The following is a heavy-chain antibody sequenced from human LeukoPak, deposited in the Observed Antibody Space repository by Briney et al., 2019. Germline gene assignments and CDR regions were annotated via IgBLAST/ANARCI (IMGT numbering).Heavy chain of an antibody. CDR2: IYYSGST. CDR3: ARATIGWFGDPRLAFDI. D-gene: IGHD3-10*01. Sequence: SETLSLTCTVSGGSISSYYWSWIRQPPGKGLEWIGYIYYSGSTNYNPSLKSRVTISVDTSKNQFSLKLSSVTAADTAVYYCARATIGWFGDPRLAFDIWGQGTMVTVSS. CDR1: GGSISSYY. J-gene: IGHJ3*02. V-gene: IGHV4-59*01.